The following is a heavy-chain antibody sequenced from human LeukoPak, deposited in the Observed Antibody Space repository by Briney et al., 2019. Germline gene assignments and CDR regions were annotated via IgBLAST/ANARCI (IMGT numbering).Heavy chain of an antibody. CDR3: ARGYGSVSYYYYYYMDV. J-gene: IGHJ6*03. CDR2: IYYSGST. CDR1: GGSISSYY. D-gene: IGHD3-10*01. Sequence: SETLSLTCSVSGGSISSYYWSWIRQPPGRGLEWIGYIYYSGSTNYSPSLKSRVTISVDTSKNQFSLKLSSVTAADTAVYYCARGYGSVSYYYYYYMDVWGKGTTVTVSS. V-gene: IGHV4-59*08.